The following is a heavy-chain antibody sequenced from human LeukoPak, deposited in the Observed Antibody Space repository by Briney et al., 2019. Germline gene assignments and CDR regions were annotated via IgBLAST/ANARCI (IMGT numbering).Heavy chain of an antibody. J-gene: IGHJ4*02. V-gene: IGHV4-61*01. CDR2: IYYSGST. Sequence: SETLSLTCTVSGGSVSSGSYYWSWIRQPPGKGLEWIVYIYYSGSTNYNPSLKSRVTISVDTSKNQFSLKLSSVTAADTAVYYCARDSIEMATIPGPFDYWGQGTLVTVSS. D-gene: IGHD5-24*01. CDR3: ARDSIEMATIPGPFDY. CDR1: GGSVSSGSYY.